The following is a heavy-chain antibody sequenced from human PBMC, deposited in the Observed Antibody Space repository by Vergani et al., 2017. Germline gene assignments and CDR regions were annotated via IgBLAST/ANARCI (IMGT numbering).Heavy chain of an antibody. CDR1: GFTFSSYG. CDR3: AKGQRVPAASNWFDP. J-gene: IGHJ5*02. CDR2: ISYDGSNK. Sequence: QVQLVESGGGVVQPGRSLRLSCAASGFTFSSYGMHWVRQAPGNGLEWVAVISYDGSNKYYADPVKGRFTISRDHSKNTLYLQMNSLGAEDPAVYYCAKGQRVPAASNWFDPWGQGTLVTVSS. D-gene: IGHD2-2*01. V-gene: IGHV3-30*18.